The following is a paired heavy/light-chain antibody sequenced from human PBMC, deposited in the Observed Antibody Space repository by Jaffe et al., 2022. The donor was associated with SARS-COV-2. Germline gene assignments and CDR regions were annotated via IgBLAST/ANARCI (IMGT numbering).Heavy chain of an antibody. V-gene: IGHV7-4-1*02. J-gene: IGHJ4*02. D-gene: IGHD3-22*01. Sequence: QVQLVQSGSELKKPGASVKVSCKASGYTFTSYAMNWVRQAPGQGLEWMGWINTNTGNPTYAQGFTGRFVFSLDTSVSTAYLQISSLKAEDTAVYYCARVVYYYDSSGYLPDDYWGQGTLVTVSS. CDR2: INTNTGNP. CDR3: ARVVYYYDSSGYLPDDY. CDR1: GYTFTSYA.
Light chain of an antibody. V-gene: IGLV5-45*02. CDR1: SGINVGTYR. CDR2: YKSDSDK. Sequence: QAVLTQPSSLSASPGASASLTCTLRSGINVGTYRIYWYQQKPGSPPQYLLRYKSDSDKQQGSGVPSRFSGSKDASANAGILLISGLQSEDEADYYCMIWHSSAWVFGGGTKLTVL. CDR3: MIWHSSAWV. J-gene: IGLJ2*01.